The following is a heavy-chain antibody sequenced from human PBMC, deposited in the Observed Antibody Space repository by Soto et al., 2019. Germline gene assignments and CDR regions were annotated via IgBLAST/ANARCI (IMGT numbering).Heavy chain of an antibody. V-gene: IGHV4-38-2*01. CDR3: ARVGGYGMEV. Sequence: WETLSLTCAFSVYSISSGYYWGWIRQPPGKGLEWIGSIYHSGSTYNNPSLKSRVTISVDTSKNQFSLKLSSVTAADTAVYYCARVGGYGMEVWGQGTTVSVSS. CDR1: VYSISSGYY. J-gene: IGHJ6*01. D-gene: IGHD3-10*01. CDR2: IYHSGST.